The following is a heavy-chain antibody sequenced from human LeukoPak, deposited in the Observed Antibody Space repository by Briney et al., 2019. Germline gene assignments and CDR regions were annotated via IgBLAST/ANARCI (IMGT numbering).Heavy chain of an antibody. Sequence: GGSLRLSCAASGFTFSSYAMHWVRQAPGKGLEWVAVISYDGSNKYYADSVKGRFTISRDNSKNTLSLQMNSLRAEDTAVYYCARALTIFGAGDVWGQGTMVTVSS. CDR2: ISYDGSNK. J-gene: IGHJ3*01. V-gene: IGHV3-30-3*01. CDR3: ARALTIFGAGDV. D-gene: IGHD3-3*01. CDR1: GFTFSSYA.